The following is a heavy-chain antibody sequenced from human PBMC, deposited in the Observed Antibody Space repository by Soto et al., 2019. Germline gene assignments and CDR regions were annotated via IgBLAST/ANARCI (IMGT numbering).Heavy chain of an antibody. CDR3: ARDFGIIYAPGGWFDP. D-gene: IGHD3-16*01. CDR1: GFTFSSYW. Sequence: EVQLVESGGGLVQPGGSLRLSCAASGFTFSSYWMSWVRQAPGKGLEWVANIKQDGSEKYYVDSVKGRLTISRDNAKNSLYLQMNSLRAEDTAVYYCARDFGIIYAPGGWFDPWGQGTLVTVSS. J-gene: IGHJ5*02. CDR2: IKQDGSEK. V-gene: IGHV3-7*01.